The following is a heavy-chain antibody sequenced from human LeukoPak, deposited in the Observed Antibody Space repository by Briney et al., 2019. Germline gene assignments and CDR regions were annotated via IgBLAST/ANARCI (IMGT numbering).Heavy chain of an antibody. CDR3: GRDLDVDIVATIAN. Sequence: GGSLRLSCAASGFTFSDYYMSWIRQAPGKGLEWVSYISRYGDTIYYADSVKGRFTISRDNAKNSLYLQMNSLRTEDTAVYYCGRDLDVDIVATIANWGQGTLVTVSS. CDR2: ISRYGDTI. J-gene: IGHJ4*02. V-gene: IGHV3-11*01. CDR1: GFTFSDYY. D-gene: IGHD5-12*01.